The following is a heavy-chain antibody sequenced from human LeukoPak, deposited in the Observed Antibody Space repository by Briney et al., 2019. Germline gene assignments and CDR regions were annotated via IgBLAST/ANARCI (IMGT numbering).Heavy chain of an antibody. CDR1: GFTVSSNY. D-gene: IGHD3-10*01. V-gene: IGHV3-53*01. J-gene: IGHJ6*02. Sequence: GGSLRLSCAASGFTVSSNYMSWVRQAPGKGLEWVSVIYSGGSTYYADSVKGRFTISRDNSKNTLHLQMNSLRAEDTAVYYCARDLVSYGSGTRLHYYGMDVWGQGTTVTVSS. CDR3: ARDLVSYGSGTRLHYYGMDV. CDR2: IYSGGST.